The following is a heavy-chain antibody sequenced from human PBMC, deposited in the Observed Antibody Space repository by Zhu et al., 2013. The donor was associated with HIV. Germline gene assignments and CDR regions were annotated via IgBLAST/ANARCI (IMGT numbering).Heavy chain of an antibody. D-gene: IGHD2-15*01. J-gene: IGHJ4*02. V-gene: IGHV1-3*01. CDR1: GYTFTSYA. CDR2: INVGNGNT. CDR3: ASVGAVGAPPDY. Sequence: QVQLVQSGAEVKKPGASVKVSCKASGYTFTSYAMHWVRQAPGQRLEWMGWINVGNGNTKYSQKFQGRVTITRDTSASTAYMELSSLRSEDTAVYYCASVGAVGAPPDYWGQGTLVTVSS.